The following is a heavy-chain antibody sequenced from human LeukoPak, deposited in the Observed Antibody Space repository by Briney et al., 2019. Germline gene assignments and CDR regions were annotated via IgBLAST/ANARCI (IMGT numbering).Heavy chain of an antibody. V-gene: IGHV4-39*01. CDR2: IYYSGST. D-gene: IGHD3-9*01. Sequence: PSETLSLTCTVSGGSIRNSYYHWGWIRQPPGKGLEWIGSIYYSGSTYYNPSLKGRVAISVDTSKNQFSLKLSSVTAADTAVYYCARHDILTSYYHLHLDYWGQGTLVTVSS. CDR3: ARHDILTSYYHLHLDY. J-gene: IGHJ4*02. CDR1: GGSIRNSYYH.